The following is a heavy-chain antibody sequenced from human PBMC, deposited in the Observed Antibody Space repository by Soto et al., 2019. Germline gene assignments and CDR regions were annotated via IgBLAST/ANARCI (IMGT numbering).Heavy chain of an antibody. CDR1: GFTFSSYS. CDR2: ISSSSSTI. V-gene: IGHV3-48*01. J-gene: IGHJ5*02. Sequence: GSLRLSCAASGFTFSSYSMNWVRQAPGKGLEWVSYISSSSSTIYYADSVKGRFTISRDNAKNSLYLQMNSLRAEDTAVYYCARGSYSSSWYAWFAPWGQGTLVTVSS. D-gene: IGHD6-13*01. CDR3: ARGSYSSSWYAWFAP.